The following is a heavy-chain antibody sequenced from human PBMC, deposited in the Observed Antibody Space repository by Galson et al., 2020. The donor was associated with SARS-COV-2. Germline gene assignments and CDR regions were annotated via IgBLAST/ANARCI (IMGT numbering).Heavy chain of an antibody. CDR3: AGRVVGANSLDI. D-gene: IGHD2-15*01. CDR1: GDSVSSNSGA. Sequence: SQTLSLTCAISGDSVSSNSGAWNWIRQSPSRGLEWLGRTYYRSKWSTDYAVSVKSRITINPDTSKNQFSLQLNSVTPEDTAMYYCAGRVVGANSLDIWGQGAMVIVSS. J-gene: IGHJ3*02. V-gene: IGHV6-1*01. CDR2: TYYRSKWST.